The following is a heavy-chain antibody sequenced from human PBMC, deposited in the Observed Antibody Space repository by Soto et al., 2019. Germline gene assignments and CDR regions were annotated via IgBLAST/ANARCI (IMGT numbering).Heavy chain of an antibody. CDR3: ARAYYYDSSGYLNWFDP. CDR2: ISSSSSTI. CDR1: GLPFSSYS. V-gene: IGHV3-48*01. Sequence: PGGSLRLSCAASGLPFSSYSMNWVRQAPGKGLEWVSYISSSSSTIYYADSVKGRFTISRDNAKNSLYLQMNSLRAEDTAVYYCARAYYYDSSGYLNWFDPWGQGTLVTVSS. J-gene: IGHJ5*02. D-gene: IGHD3-22*01.